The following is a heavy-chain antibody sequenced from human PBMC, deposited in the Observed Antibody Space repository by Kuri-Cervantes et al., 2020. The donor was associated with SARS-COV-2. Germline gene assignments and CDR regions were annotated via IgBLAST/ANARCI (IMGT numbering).Heavy chain of an antibody. Sequence: ASVKVSCKASGYTFTSYYMHWVRQAPGQGLEWMGIINPSGGSTSYAQKLQGRVTMTTDTSTNTAYMELRSLRSDDTAVYYCARDTFDILTGLYGMDVWGQGTTVTVSS. V-gene: IGHV1-46*01. CDR2: INPSGGST. J-gene: IGHJ6*02. D-gene: IGHD3-9*01. CDR1: GYTFTSYY. CDR3: ARDTFDILTGLYGMDV.